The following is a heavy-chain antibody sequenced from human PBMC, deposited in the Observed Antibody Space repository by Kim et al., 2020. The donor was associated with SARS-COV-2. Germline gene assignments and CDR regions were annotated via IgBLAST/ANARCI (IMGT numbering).Heavy chain of an antibody. D-gene: IGHD6-19*01. CDR3: AREAGYSRGWLGFDP. J-gene: IGHJ5*02. Sequence: QKFQGRVTMTSETSTSTNYMELSSLRTEDTAVYYCAREAGYSRGWLGFDPWGQGTLVTVSS. V-gene: IGHV1-46*01.